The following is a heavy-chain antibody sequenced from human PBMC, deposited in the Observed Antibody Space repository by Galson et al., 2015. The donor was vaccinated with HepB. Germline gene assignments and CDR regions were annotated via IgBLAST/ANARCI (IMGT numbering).Heavy chain of an antibody. CDR3: ARDRRYSSGWYY. V-gene: IGHV3-48*04. CDR2: ISSSSTI. CDR1: TFIFSTYS. Sequence: SLRLSCAASTFIFSTYSMNWVRQAPGKGLEWVSYISSSSTIYYADSVKGRFTISRDNAKNSLYLQMNSLRAEDTAVYYCARDRRYSSGWYYWGQGTLVTVSS. J-gene: IGHJ4*02. D-gene: IGHD6-19*01.